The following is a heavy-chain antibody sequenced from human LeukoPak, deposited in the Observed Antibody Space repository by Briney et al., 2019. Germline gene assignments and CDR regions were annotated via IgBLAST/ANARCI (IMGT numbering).Heavy chain of an antibody. Sequence: GGSLRLSCTASGFAFDEHGMSWVRQGPGKGLEWVSGINWSGGSTGYADPLRGRFTISRDNAKNSLYLQMDSLRAEDTALYYCARAPITSPFYFDYWGQGTLVTVSS. V-gene: IGHV3-20*04. CDR2: INWSGGST. J-gene: IGHJ4*02. D-gene: IGHD2-2*01. CDR3: ARAPITSPFYFDY. CDR1: GFAFDEHG.